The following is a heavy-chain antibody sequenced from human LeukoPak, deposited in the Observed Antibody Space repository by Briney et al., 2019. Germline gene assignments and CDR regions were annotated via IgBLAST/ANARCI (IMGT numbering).Heavy chain of an antibody. CDR1: GGSISSSSYY. D-gene: IGHD3-10*01. J-gene: IGHJ3*02. CDR2: IYYTGST. V-gene: IGHV4-39*01. CDR3: VRGVRI. Sequence: SSETLSLTCTVSGGSISSSSYYWGWIRQPPGKGLEWIGNIYYTGSTYYNPSLKSRVTISVDTSKNQFSLKLSSVTAADTAVYYCVRGVRIWGQGTMVTVSS.